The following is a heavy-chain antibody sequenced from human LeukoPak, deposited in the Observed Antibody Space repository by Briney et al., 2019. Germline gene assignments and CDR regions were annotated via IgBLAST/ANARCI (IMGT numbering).Heavy chain of an antibody. CDR2: ISSSGRHI. V-gene: IGHV3-21*01. J-gene: IGHJ4*02. CDR1: GFTFSSYA. Sequence: PGGSLRLSCAASGFTFSSYAMNWVRQAPGKGLEWVSSISSSGRHIYYADSVKGRFTSSRDNAKNSLYPQMNSLRVEDTAVYYCVAENNARETTGLCEYWGQGTLVTVSS. D-gene: IGHD1-1*01. CDR3: VAENNARETTGLCEY.